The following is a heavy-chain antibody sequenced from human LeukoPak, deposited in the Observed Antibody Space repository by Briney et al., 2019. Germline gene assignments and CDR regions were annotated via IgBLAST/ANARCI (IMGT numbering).Heavy chain of an antibody. CDR2: IRSKANSYAT. J-gene: IGHJ5*02. CDR3: TRTIMRSLNWFDP. V-gene: IGHV3-73*01. Sequence: GGSLRLFCAASGFTFSGSAMHWVRQASGKGLEWVGRIRSKANSYATAYAASVKGRFTISRDDSRNTAYLQMNSLKTEDTAVYYCTRTIMRSLNWFDPWGQGTLVTVSS. D-gene: IGHD1-26*01. CDR1: GFTFSGSA.